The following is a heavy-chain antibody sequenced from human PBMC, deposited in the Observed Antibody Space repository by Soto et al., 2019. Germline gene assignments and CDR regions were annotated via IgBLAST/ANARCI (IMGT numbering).Heavy chain of an antibody. J-gene: IGHJ4*02. V-gene: IGHV4-59*01. D-gene: IGHD6-19*01. CDR3: ASTAHSSGWYSGGFDY. CDR1: GGSISSYY. CDR2: IYYSGST. Sequence: QVQLQESGPGLVKPSETLSLTCTVSGGSISSYYWSWIRQPPGKGLEWIGYIYYSGSTNYNPSLTRRFTISVDTSKNQFSLKLSSVTAADTAVYYCASTAHSSGWYSGGFDYWGQGTLVTVSS.